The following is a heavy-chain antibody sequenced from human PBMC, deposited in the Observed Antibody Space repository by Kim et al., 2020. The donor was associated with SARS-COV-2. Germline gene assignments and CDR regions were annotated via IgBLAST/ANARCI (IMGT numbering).Heavy chain of an antibody. CDR2: IRQDGSEI. J-gene: IGHJ6*02. V-gene: IGHV3-7*05. D-gene: IGHD3-9*01. CDR3: ARVKGTYYDILTGYYTGDYGLDV. CDR1: EFPLTNYW. Sequence: GGSLRLSCAASSEFPLTNYWMSWVRQAPGKGLEWVASIRQDGSEIYYVDSVKGRFTISRDNAKNSVYLQMNNLRAEDTAVYYCARVKGTYYDILTGYYTGDYGLDVWGQGTTVTVSS.